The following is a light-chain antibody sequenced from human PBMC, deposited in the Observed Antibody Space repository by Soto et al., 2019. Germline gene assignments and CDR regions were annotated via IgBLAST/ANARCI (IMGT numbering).Light chain of an antibody. CDR2: GAS. J-gene: IGKJ1*01. Sequence: EIVMTQSPATLSVSPGERATLSCRASQSVSDNLAWYQQKPGQAPGLLIYGASTRATGIPARFSGSGSGTEFTLTISSLQSEDSAVYYCQQFNSWLWTFGQGTKVEIK. CDR3: QQFNSWLWT. CDR1: QSVSDN. V-gene: IGKV3-15*01.